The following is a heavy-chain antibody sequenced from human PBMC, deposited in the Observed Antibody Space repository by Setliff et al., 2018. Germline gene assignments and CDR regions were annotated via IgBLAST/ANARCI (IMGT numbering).Heavy chain of an antibody. J-gene: IGHJ3*02. CDR2: ISRSSTYI. Sequence: GGSLRLSCAASGFTFSTHSMNWVRQAPGKGLEWVSSISRSSTYIDYADSRKGRFTISRDNAKNSLYLQMSSLKTEDTAVYYCASVRGSDDFFDIWGQGTMVTVSS. CDR3: ASVRGSDDFFDI. V-gene: IGHV3-21*04. D-gene: IGHD3-16*01. CDR1: GFTFSTHS.